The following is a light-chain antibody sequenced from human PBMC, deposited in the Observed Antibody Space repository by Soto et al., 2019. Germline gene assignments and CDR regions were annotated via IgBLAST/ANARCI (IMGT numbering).Light chain of an antibody. J-gene: IGLJ1*01. CDR1: SSDVGGYNY. V-gene: IGLV2-14*01. CDR2: AVT. CDR3: SSYTSSSCYV. Sequence: QSALTQPASVSGSPGQSITISCTGTSSDVGGYNYVSWYQQHPGKAPKLMIYAVTDRPSGVSSRFSGSKSGNTASLTISGLQAEDEADYYCSSYTSSSCYVFGTGTKVTVL.